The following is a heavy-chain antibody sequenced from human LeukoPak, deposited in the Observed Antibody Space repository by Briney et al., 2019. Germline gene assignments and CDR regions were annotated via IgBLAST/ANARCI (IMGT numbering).Heavy chain of an antibody. V-gene: IGHV3-23*01. J-gene: IGHJ4*02. CDR1: GFPLSRSA. D-gene: IGHD5-24*01. CDR2: ISGSGSGGST. CDR3: AKSGYNRFDY. Sequence: PGGSLRLSCAASGFPLSRSAMSWVRQAPGKGLEWVSNISGSGSGGSTYYADSVKGRFTISRDNSKNTLYLQMNSLRAGDTAVYYCAKSGYNRFDYWGQGTLVTVSS.